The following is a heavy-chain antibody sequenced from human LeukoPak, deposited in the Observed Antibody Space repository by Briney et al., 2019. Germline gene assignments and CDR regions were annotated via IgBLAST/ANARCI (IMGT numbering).Heavy chain of an antibody. CDR2: IYYSGST. V-gene: IGHV4-59*01. J-gene: IGHJ4*02. CDR3: ARREGYCSGGSCYGIFDY. Sequence: SETLSLTCTVSGGSISSYYWSWIRQPPGKGLEWIGYIYYSGSTNYNPSLKSRVTISVDTSKNQFSLKLSSETAADTAVYYCARREGYCSGGSCYGIFDYWGQGTLVTVSS. D-gene: IGHD2-15*01. CDR1: GGSISSYY.